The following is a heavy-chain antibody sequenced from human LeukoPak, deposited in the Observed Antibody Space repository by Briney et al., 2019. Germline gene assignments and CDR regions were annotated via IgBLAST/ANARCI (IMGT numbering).Heavy chain of an antibody. Sequence: PGGSLRLSCAASGFTFSTYWMQWVRQAPGKGLEWVSRGSSDGSTTTYADSVKGRFTISRDNGKNALYLQMNSPRAEDTAVYYCARDADGPGSLIDYWGQGTLVTVSS. J-gene: IGHJ4*02. CDR2: GSSDGSTT. CDR1: GFTFSTYW. CDR3: ARDADGPGSLIDY. D-gene: IGHD1-14*01. V-gene: IGHV3-74*01.